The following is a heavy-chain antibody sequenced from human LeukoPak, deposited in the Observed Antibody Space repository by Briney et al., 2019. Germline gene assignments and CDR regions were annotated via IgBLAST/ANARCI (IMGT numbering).Heavy chain of an antibody. D-gene: IGHD3-22*01. CDR1: GGSISSCY. CDR2: IYYSGST. V-gene: IGHV4-59*08. J-gene: IGHJ3*02. CDR3: ARYGYYDSSDEVMYAFDI. Sequence: SETLSLTCTVSGGSISSCYWSWIRQPPGKGLEWIGYIYYSGSTNYNPSPKSRVTISVDTSKNQFSLKLSSVTAADTAVYYCARYGYYDSSDEVMYAFDIWGHGTMVTVSS.